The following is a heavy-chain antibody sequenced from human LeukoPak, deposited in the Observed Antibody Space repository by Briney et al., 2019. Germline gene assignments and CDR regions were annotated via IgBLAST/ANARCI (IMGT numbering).Heavy chain of an antibody. CDR3: ARDAYCGGDCQSFDY. CDR1: GFTFSSYS. J-gene: IGHJ4*02. D-gene: IGHD2-21*01. V-gene: IGHV3-21*01. CDR2: ISSSSSYI. Sequence: GGSLRLSCAASGFTFSSYSMNWVRQAPGKGLEWVSSISSSSSYIYYADSVEGRFTISRDNAKNSLYLQMNSLRAEDTAVYYCARDAYCGGDCQSFDYWGQGTLVTVSS.